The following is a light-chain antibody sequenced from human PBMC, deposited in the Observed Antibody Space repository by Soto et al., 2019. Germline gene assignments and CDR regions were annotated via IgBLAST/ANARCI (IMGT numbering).Light chain of an antibody. V-gene: IGKV1-39*01. CDR2: AAS. CDR3: QQNYMTPIT. CDR1: QSINSY. J-gene: IGKJ5*01. Sequence: DVRMTQSHSYLSASVGDRATITCRASQSINSYLNWYQQKPGKAPELPIYAASTLQSGVPSRFSGSGSGADFTLTISSLQPEDVATYYCQQNYMTPITFAQGTRLEI.